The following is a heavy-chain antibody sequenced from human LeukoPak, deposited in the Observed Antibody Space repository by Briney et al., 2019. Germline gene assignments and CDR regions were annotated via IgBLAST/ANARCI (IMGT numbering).Heavy chain of an antibody. J-gene: IGHJ4*02. CDR2: INPNSGGT. CDR3: ARERGRGIAAARY. D-gene: IGHD6-13*01. Sequence: ASVKVSCKASGYTFTGYYMHWVRQAPGQGLEWMGWINPNSGGTNYAQRFQGRVTMTRGTSISTAYMELSRLRSDDTAVYYCARERGRGIAAARYWGQGTLVTVSS. V-gene: IGHV1-2*02. CDR1: GYTFTGYY.